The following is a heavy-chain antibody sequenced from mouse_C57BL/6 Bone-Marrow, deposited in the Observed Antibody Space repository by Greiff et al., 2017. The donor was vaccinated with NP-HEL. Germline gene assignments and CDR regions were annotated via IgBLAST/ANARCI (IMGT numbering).Heavy chain of an antibody. V-gene: IGHV1-26*01. J-gene: IGHJ4*01. CDR3: DSSRGCDDPYARDY. Sequence: EVQLQQSGPELVKPGASVKISCKASGYTFTDYYMNWVKQSPGKGLEWIGDINPNSGGTSYNQKFKGKATLTVDKSSSTAYMELRSLTSEDSAVDYCDSSRGCDDPYARDYWGQGTAVTVSS. CDR2: INPNSGGT. D-gene: IGHD2-2*01. CDR1: GYTFTDYY.